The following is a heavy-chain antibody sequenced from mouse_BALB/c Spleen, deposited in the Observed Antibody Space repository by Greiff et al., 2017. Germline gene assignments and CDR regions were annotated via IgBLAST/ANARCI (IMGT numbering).Heavy chain of an antibody. Sequence: EVQVVESGAELVRSGASVKLSCTASGFNIKDYYMHWVKQRPEQGLEWIGWIDPENGDTEYAPKFQGKATMTADTSSNTAYLQLSSLTSEDTAVYYCTGYRYTWFAYWGQGTLVTVSA. J-gene: IGHJ3*01. D-gene: IGHD2-14*01. CDR1: GFNIKDYY. CDR2: IDPENGDT. CDR3: TGYRYTWFAY. V-gene: IGHV14-4*02.